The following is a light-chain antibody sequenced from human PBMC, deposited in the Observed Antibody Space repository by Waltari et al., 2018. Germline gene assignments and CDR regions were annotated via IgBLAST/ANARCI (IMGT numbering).Light chain of an antibody. CDR2: GDS. J-gene: IGLJ2*01. Sequence: QSVLAQPPSVSGAPGQTVTISRPGSSPNIGAGHHVHWYQEFPGTAPNLLTYGDSNRPSGVPDRFSGSKSGTSASLAITGLQAEDEANYYCQSFDTSLGAIFGGGTKVTVL. CDR1: SPNIGAGHH. V-gene: IGLV1-40*01. CDR3: QSFDTSLGAI.